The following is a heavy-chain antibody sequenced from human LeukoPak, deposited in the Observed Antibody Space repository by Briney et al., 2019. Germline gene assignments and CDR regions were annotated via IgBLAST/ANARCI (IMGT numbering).Heavy chain of an antibody. D-gene: IGHD3-10*01. Sequence: PSETLSLTCAVYGGSFSGYYWSWIRQPPGKGLEWIGEINHSGSTNYNPSLKSRVTISVDTSKNQFSLKLSSVTAADTAVYYCARGSRITMVRGVTIQNWFDPWGQGTLVTVSS. CDR3: ARGSRITMVRGVTIQNWFDP. V-gene: IGHV4-34*01. J-gene: IGHJ5*02. CDR1: GGSFSGYY. CDR2: INHSGST.